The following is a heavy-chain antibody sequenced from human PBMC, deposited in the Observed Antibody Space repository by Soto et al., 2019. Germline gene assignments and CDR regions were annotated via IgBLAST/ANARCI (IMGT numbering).Heavy chain of an antibody. J-gene: IGHJ6*02. CDR3: ASSGPNDSHFWSGYYTNYYGMDV. CDR2: INHSGST. V-gene: IGHV4-34*01. D-gene: IGHD3-3*02. Sequence: LSLTCAVYGGSFSGYYWSWIRQPPGKGLEGIGEINHSGSTNYNPSLKSRVTISVDPSKNQFAPKLSSVTAADTAVYYCASSGPNDSHFWSGYYTNYYGMDVWGQGNTVTVSS. CDR1: GGSFSGYY.